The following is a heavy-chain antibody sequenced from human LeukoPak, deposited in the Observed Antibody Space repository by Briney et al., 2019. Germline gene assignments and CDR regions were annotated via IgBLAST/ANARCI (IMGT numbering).Heavy chain of an antibody. CDR2: VQTSVGT. Sequence: SEALSLTCSVSGGSISTYYWSWIRQSPGKELEWIGFVQTSVGTNYNPSLESRITISLDTSKNQFSLKVNSVTAADTAVYYCARHVCNAATCYAPFDYWGQGILVTVSS. CDR1: GGSISTYY. V-gene: IGHV4-4*09. D-gene: IGHD2/OR15-2a*01. CDR3: ARHVCNAATCYAPFDY. J-gene: IGHJ4*02.